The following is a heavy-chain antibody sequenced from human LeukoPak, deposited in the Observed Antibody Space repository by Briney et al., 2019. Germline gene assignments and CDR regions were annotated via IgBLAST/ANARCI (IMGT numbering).Heavy chain of an antibody. CDR2: INHSGST. CDR3: ARGGGGMRIYGKNWFDP. Sequence: SETLSLTCAVYGGSFSGYYWSWIRQPPGKGLEWIGEINHSGSTNNNPSLRSRVTISVDTSKNQFSLKLSSVTAADTAVYYCARGGGGMRIYGKNWFDPWGQGTLVTVSS. CDR1: GGSFSGYY. V-gene: IGHV4-34*01. D-gene: IGHD3-16*01. J-gene: IGHJ5*02.